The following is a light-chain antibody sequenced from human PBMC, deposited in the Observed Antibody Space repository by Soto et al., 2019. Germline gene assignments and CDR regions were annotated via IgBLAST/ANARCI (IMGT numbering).Light chain of an antibody. Sequence: QLVLTQSPSASASLGASVKLTCTLSSGHSSYAIAWHQLLPEKGPRFLMKLTSDGSHSKGDGLPDRFSGSSSGAERYLTIASLQSGDEADYYCQTWGTGINWVFGGGTKLTVL. J-gene: IGLJ3*02. CDR2: LTSDGSH. CDR3: QTWGTGINWV. V-gene: IGLV4-69*01. CDR1: SGHSSYA.